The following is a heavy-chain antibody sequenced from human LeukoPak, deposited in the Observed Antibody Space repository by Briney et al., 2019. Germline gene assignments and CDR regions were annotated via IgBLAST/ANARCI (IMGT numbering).Heavy chain of an antibody. CDR3: ARGKRMVRGVFDY. CDR2: MNPNSGNT. CDR1: GYTFTSYD. Sequence: GASVKVSCKASGYTFTSYDINWVRQATGQGLEWMGWMNPNSGNTGYAQRFQGRVTMTRNTSISTAYMELSSLRSEDTAVYYCARGKRMVRGVFDYWGQGTLVTVSS. J-gene: IGHJ4*02. V-gene: IGHV1-8*01. D-gene: IGHD3-10*01.